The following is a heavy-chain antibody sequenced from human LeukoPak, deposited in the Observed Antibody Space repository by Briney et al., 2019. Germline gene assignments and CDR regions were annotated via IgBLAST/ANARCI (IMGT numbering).Heavy chain of an antibody. CDR3: ARATAQQWLGYYYYYYMDV. Sequence: PGGSLRLSCAASGFTFSSYWMHWVRQAPGKGLVWVSRINSDGSSTSYADSVKGRFTISRDNAKNTLYLQMNSLRAEDTAVYYCARATAQQWLGYYYYYYMDVWGKGTTVTISS. J-gene: IGHJ6*03. CDR2: INSDGSST. D-gene: IGHD6-19*01. V-gene: IGHV3-74*01. CDR1: GFTFSSYW.